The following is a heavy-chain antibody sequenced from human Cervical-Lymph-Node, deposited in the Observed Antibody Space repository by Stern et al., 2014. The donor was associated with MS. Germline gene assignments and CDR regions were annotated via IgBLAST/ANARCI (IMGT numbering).Heavy chain of an antibody. CDR1: GGSFSRGTYY. J-gene: IGHJ6*02. CDR3: ATTSNVDYYYYAMDV. V-gene: IGHV4-61*02. D-gene: IGHD4-11*01. CDR2: TITRGST. Sequence: QVQLQESGPGLVKPSQTLSLTCTVSGGSFSRGTYYWSWIRQPAGKGLQWIGRTITRGSTNSNPPLKSRVTISIDTSKNRFPRRRSSGTAADTAVYYCATTSNVDYYYYAMDVWGQGTTVTVSS.